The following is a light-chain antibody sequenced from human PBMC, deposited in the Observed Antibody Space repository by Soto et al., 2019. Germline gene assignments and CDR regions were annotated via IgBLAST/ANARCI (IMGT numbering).Light chain of an antibody. CDR1: SSNIGAGYD. Sequence: QSFLTQPPSVSGAPGQRVTISCTGSSSNIGAGYDVHWYQQLPGTAPKLLIYHNSDRPSGVPDRFSGSKSGTSASLAITGLQAEDEADYYCQSYDSGLSAFYLFGTGTKVTVL. V-gene: IGLV1-40*01. J-gene: IGLJ1*01. CDR3: QSYDSGLSAFYL. CDR2: HNS.